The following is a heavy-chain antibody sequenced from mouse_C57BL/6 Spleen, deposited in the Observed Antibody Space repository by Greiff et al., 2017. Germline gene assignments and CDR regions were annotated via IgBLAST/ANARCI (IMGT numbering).Heavy chain of an antibody. D-gene: IGHD2-2*01. CDR2: IYPGSGNT. CDR1: GYSFTSYY. V-gene: IGHV1-66*01. Sequence: ESGPELVKPGASVKISCKASGYSFTSYYIHWVKQRPGQGLDWIGWIYPGSGNTKYNEKFKGKATLTADTSSRTAYMQLSSLTSEDSAVYYCARAYGYDEEEPYYYAMDYWGQGTSVTVSS. J-gene: IGHJ4*01. CDR3: ARAYGYDEEEPYYYAMDY.